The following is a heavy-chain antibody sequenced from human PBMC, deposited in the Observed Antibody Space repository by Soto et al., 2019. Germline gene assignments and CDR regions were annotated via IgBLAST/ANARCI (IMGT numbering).Heavy chain of an antibody. CDR2: IWYDGSNK. V-gene: IGHV3-33*01. D-gene: IGHD2-2*01. J-gene: IGHJ6*02. CDR1: GFTFSSYG. CDR3: ARDGDIVVVPADYYYGMDV. Sequence: GGSLRLSCAASGFTFSSYGMHWVRQAPGKGLEWVAVIWYDGSNKYYADSVKGRFTISRDNSKNTLYLQMNSLRAEDTAVYYCARDGDIVVVPADYYYGMDVWGQGTTVTVSS.